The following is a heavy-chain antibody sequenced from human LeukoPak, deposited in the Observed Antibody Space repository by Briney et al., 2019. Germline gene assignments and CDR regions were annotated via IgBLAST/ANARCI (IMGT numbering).Heavy chain of an antibody. CDR2: INHNGST. J-gene: IGHJ4*02. Sequence: SETLSLTCAVYGGSFSGYYWSWIRQPPGKGLEWIGEINHNGSTNYNPSLKSRVTISVDTSKNQFSLKLSSVTAADTAVYYCARGLLWFGELFDYWGQGALVTVSS. CDR3: ARGLLWFGELFDY. V-gene: IGHV4-34*01. D-gene: IGHD3-10*01. CDR1: GGSFSGYY.